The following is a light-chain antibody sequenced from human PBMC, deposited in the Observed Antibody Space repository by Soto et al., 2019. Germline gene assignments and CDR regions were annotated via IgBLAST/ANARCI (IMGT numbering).Light chain of an antibody. CDR1: QSIDTY. V-gene: IGKV1-39*01. CDR2: AAS. J-gene: IGKJ1*01. Sequence: DIQMTQSPSSLSASVGDRVTITCRASQSIDTYLNWYQQKPGKAPKLLIYAASSLQSGVPSRFTGSGSGTEFTLTINSLQPDDFATYYCQQYSVYWTFGQGTKVDI. CDR3: QQYSVYWT.